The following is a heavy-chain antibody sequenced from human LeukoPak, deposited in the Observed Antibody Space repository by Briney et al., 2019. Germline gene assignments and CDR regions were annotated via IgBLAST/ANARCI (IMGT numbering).Heavy chain of an antibody. CDR3: ARGARPPHYYYYMDV. D-gene: IGHD5-12*01. J-gene: IGHJ6*03. CDR2: VIPILGTA. V-gene: IGHV1-69*10. CDR1: GYTFTSYG. Sequence: ASVKVSCKASGYTFTSYGISWVRQAPGQGLEWMGGVIPILGTANYAQKFQGRVTITADKSTSTAYMELSSLRSEDTAVYYCARGARPPHYYYYMDVWGKGTTVTVSS.